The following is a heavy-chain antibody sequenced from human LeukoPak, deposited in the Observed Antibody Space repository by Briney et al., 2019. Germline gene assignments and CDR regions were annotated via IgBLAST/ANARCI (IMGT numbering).Heavy chain of an antibody. CDR3: AKDFNPRYSSGWFFDY. CDR1: GFTFSSYG. J-gene: IGHJ4*02. D-gene: IGHD6-19*01. V-gene: IGHV3-23*01. Sequence: HSGGSLRLSCAASGFTFSSYGMSWVRQAPGKGLEWVSAISGSGGSTYYADSVKGRFTISRDNSKNTLYLQMNSLRAEDTAVYYCAKDFNPRYSSGWFFDYWGQGTLVTVSS. CDR2: ISGSGGST.